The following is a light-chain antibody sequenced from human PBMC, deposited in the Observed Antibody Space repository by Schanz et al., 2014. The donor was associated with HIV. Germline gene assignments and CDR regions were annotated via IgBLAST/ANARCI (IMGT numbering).Light chain of an antibody. V-gene: IGKV3-15*01. CDR2: GAS. CDR1: QSVGTN. Sequence: EIVMTQSPATLSVSPGEKVTLSCRASQSVGTNLAWYQQRPGQAPRLLIYGASTRATGIPARFSGSGSGTEFTLTISSLQPEDFATYYCQQSYSPPLTFGGGTKVEIK. J-gene: IGKJ4*01. CDR3: QQSYSPPLT.